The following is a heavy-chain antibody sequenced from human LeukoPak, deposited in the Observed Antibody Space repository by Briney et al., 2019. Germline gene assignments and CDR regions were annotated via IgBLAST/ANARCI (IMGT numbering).Heavy chain of an antibody. J-gene: IGHJ4*02. CDR2: INPNSGGK. Sequence: ASVTVSCKASGYTFTDYYMHWVRQAPGQGLEWMGWINPNSGGKSYAQNSQGRVTMTRDTSISTAYMELSRLRSDDTAIYYCARDLEVWGQGTLVAVSS. CDR3: ARDLEV. V-gene: IGHV1-2*02. CDR1: GYTFTDYY.